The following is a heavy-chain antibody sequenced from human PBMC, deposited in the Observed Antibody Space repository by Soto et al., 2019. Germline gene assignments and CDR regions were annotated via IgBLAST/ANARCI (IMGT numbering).Heavy chain of an antibody. CDR1: GFRFSSHG. Sequence: PGGSLRLSCAASGFRFSSHGMHWVCQAPGKGLEWLSVISYDGNNKFYADSVKGRFTISRDNSKNTLYLQMNSPTGDDTAVYYCAKDPFVDHWGNYSGGMDVWGQGTTVTVSS. J-gene: IGHJ6*02. V-gene: IGHV3-30*18. CDR2: ISYDGNNK. CDR3: AKDPFVDHWGNYSGGMDV. D-gene: IGHD3-16*01.